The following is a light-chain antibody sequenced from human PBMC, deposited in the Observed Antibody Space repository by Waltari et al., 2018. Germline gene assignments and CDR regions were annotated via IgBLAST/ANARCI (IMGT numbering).Light chain of an antibody. J-gene: IGKJ1*01. V-gene: IGKV3-20*01. Sequence: EMVLTQSPGTLPLSPGERATLSCRASQGISSSYLAWYQQKSGQAPRLLIYGASSRATGIPDRFSGSGSGTDFTLTISRLEPEDFAVYYCQQYANSRWTFGQGTKVEIK. CDR3: QQYANSRWT. CDR1: QGISSSY. CDR2: GAS.